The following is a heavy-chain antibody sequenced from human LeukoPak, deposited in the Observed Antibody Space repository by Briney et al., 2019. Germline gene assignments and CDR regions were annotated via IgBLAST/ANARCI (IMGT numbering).Heavy chain of an antibody. J-gene: IGHJ5*02. CDR2: INPNSGGT. V-gene: IGHV1-2*02. D-gene: IGHD2-2*01. CDR3: ARGIVVVPAGGWFDP. Sequence: ASVKVSCKASGYTFTGYYMHWVRQAPGQGLERMGWINPNSGGTNYAQKFQGRVTMTRDTSISTAYMELSRLSSDDTAVYYCARGIVVVPAGGWFDPWGQGTLVTVSS. CDR1: GYTFTGYY.